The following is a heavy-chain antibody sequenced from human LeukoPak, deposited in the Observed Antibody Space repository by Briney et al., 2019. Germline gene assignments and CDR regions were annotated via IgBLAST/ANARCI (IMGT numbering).Heavy chain of an antibody. CDR3: ARRWVSGSNFDS. J-gene: IGHJ4*02. D-gene: IGHD1-14*01. Sequence: GGFLRLSCAASGLTFSTYWMSWVRQAPGKGLEWVANIQQDGSEKYYVASVKGRFTISRDNAKNSLYLQMNSLRVEDTAVYYCARRWVSGSNFDSWGQGTLVTVSS. CDR2: IQQDGSEK. CDR1: GLTFSTYW. V-gene: IGHV3-7*01.